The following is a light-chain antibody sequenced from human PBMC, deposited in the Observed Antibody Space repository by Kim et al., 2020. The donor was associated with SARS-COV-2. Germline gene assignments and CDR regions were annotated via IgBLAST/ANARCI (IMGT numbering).Light chain of an antibody. J-gene: IGLJ1*01. V-gene: IGLV2-14*03. Sequence: GQSITICGSGTSGDIGNSNSVSWYQQHSGEAPRLIIYDVRDRPSGVSARFSGSKSANMASLTISGLRSEDEADYYCCSTSNTLDYVFGSGTKVTVL. CDR3: CSTSNTLDYV. CDR1: SGDIGNSNS. CDR2: DVR.